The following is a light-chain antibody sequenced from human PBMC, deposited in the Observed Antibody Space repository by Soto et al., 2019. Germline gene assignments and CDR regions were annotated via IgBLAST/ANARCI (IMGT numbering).Light chain of an antibody. J-gene: IGKJ1*01. CDR3: MQALTAPPT. V-gene: IGKV2-28*01. CDR1: QSLLNSNGYNY. Sequence: DIVMTQSPLSLPVTPGAPASISCRSSQSLLNSNGYNYLDWYLQKPGQSPQLLIYLGSNRASGVPERFSGSGSGTEFTLKISSVEAEDVGVYHCMQALTAPPTFGQGTKVDI. CDR2: LGS.